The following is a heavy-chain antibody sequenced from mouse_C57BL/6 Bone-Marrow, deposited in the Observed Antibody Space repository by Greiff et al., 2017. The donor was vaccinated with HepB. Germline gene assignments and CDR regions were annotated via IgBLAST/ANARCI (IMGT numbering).Heavy chain of an antibody. CDR2: IYPGSGST. V-gene: IGHV1-55*01. J-gene: IGHJ4*01. Sequence: QVQLQQPGAELVKPGASVKMSCKASGYTFTSYWITWVKQRPGQGLEWIGDIYPGSGSTNYNEKFKSKATLPVDTSSSTAYMQLSSLTSEDSAVYYCARHYYGSYAMDYWGQGTSVTVSS. CDR1: GYTFTSYW. CDR3: ARHYYGSYAMDY. D-gene: IGHD1-1*01.